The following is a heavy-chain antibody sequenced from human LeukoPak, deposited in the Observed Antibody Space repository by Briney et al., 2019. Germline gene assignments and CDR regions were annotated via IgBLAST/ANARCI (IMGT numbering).Heavy chain of an antibody. CDR2: IYHSGST. D-gene: IGHD6-13*01. J-gene: IGHJ4*02. CDR3: ARYGAAAVPVDY. Sequence: PSETLSLTCVVSGYSISSGYYWGWIRQPPGKGLEWIGSIYHSGSTYYNPSLKSRVTISVDTSKNQFSLKLSSVTAADTAVYYCARYGAAAVPVDYWGQGTLVTVSS. V-gene: IGHV4-38-2*01. CDR1: GYSISSGYY.